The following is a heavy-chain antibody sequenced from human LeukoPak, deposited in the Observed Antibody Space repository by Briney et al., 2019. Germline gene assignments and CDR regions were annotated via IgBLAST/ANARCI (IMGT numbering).Heavy chain of an antibody. CDR1: GFTFSSYE. D-gene: IGHD5-18*01. CDR3: AGSGYSYGYDGMDV. Sequence: GGPLRLSCAASGFTFSSYEMNWVRQAPGKGLEWVSYISSSGSTIYYADPVKGRLTISRDNAKNSLHLQMNSLRAEDTAVYYCAGSGYSYGYDGMDVWGQGTTVTVSS. J-gene: IGHJ6*02. CDR2: ISSSGSTI. V-gene: IGHV3-48*03.